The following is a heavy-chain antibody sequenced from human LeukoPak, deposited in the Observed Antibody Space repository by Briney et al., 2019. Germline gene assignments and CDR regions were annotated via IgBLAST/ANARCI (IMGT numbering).Heavy chain of an antibody. CDR2: ISGGGRST. Sequence: GSLRLSCAASGFSFNTCAMGWVRQAPGKGLEWVSTISGGGRSTDYADSVKGQFTISRDNSKNTLYLQMNSLRAEDTAVYYCARERYFDYWGQGTLVTVSS. J-gene: IGHJ4*02. V-gene: IGHV3-23*01. CDR3: ARERYFDY. CDR1: GFSFNTCA.